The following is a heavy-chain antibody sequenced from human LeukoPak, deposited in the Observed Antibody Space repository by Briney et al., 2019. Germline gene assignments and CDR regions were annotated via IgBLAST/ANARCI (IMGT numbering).Heavy chain of an antibody. CDR2: ISYDGSDK. CDR3: AKWYYYDSSGYYYVNYFDY. Sequence: PGGSLRLSCAASGFTFSSYAMHWVRQAPGKGLEWVAVISYDGSDKYYADSVKGRFTISRDNSKNTLYLQMNSLRAEDTAVYYCAKWYYYDSSGYYYVNYFDYWGQGTLVTVSS. D-gene: IGHD3-22*01. CDR1: GFTFSSYA. J-gene: IGHJ4*02. V-gene: IGHV3-30-3*02.